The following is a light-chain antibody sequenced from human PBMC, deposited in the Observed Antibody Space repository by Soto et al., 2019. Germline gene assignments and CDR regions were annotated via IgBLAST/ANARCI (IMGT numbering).Light chain of an antibody. CDR3: LQVNSYPYS. CDR2: AAS. CDR1: QGISSY. V-gene: IGKV1-9*01. J-gene: IGKJ2*01. Sequence: IQMTQSPSSLSASVGDRVTITCRASQGISSYLAWHQQKVGKAPRLLIYAASTLQSGVPSRFSGSGSGTDFTLTISSLQPEDFATYYCLQVNSYPYSFGQGTKVDIK.